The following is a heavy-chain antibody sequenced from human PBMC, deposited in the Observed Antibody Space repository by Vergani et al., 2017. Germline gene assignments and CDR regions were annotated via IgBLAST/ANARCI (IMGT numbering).Heavy chain of an antibody. D-gene: IGHD3-10*01. CDR3: ASLYYYGSGSYSIFRGGNGMDV. CDR1: GGTFSSYA. J-gene: IGHJ6*02. V-gene: IGHV1-69*01. Sequence: QVQLVQSGAEVKKPGSSVKVSCKASGGTFSSYAISWVRQAPGQGLEWMGGIIPIFGTANYAQKFQGRVTITADESTSTAYMELSSLRSEDTAVYYCASLYYYGSGSYSIFRGGNGMDVWGQGTTVTVSS. CDR2: IIPIFGTA.